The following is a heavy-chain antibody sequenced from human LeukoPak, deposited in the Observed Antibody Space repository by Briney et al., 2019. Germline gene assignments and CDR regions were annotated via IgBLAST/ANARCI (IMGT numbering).Heavy chain of an antibody. CDR2: ISYDGSNK. J-gene: IGHJ4*02. Sequence: GRSLRLSCVASGFTFSSYAMHWVRQAPGKGLEWVAVISYDGSNKYYADSVKGRFTISRDNSKNTLYLQMNSLRAEDTAVYYCARGRIGYCTNGVCYTAHAFDYWGQGTLVTVSS. D-gene: IGHD2-8*01. CDR1: GFTFSSYA. CDR3: ARGRIGYCTNGVCYTAHAFDY. V-gene: IGHV3-30-3*01.